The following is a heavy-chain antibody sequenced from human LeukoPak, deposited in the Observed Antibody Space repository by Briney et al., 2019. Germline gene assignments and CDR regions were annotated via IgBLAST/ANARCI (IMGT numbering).Heavy chain of an antibody. CDR3: AKGDFVEQLVNY. CDR1: GFTFSSYA. D-gene: IGHD6-6*01. J-gene: IGHJ4*02. CDR2: ISYDGSNK. Sequence: GRSLRLSCAASGFTFSSYAMHWVRQAPGKGLEWVAVISYDGSNKYYADSVKGRFTISRDNSKNTLYLQMNSLRAEDTAVYYCAKGDFVEQLVNYWGQGTLVTVSS. V-gene: IGHV3-30-3*01.